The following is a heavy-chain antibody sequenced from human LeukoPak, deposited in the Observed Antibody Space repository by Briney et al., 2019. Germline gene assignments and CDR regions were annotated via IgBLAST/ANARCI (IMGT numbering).Heavy chain of an antibody. J-gene: IGHJ4*02. CDR3: ARGGYGYDFDY. CDR1: GFSFVDYG. D-gene: IGHD5-12*01. CDR2: INWNGAST. V-gene: IGHV3-20*04. Sequence: RGCLRLSCAASGFSFVDYGMSWDRQAPGKGLEWVSGINWNGASTGYADSVKGRFTISRDNAKNSLYLQMNSLRAEDTALYYCARGGYGYDFDYWGQGTLVTVSS.